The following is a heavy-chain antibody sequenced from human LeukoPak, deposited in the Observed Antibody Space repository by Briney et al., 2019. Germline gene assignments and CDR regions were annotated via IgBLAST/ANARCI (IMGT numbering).Heavy chain of an antibody. V-gene: IGHV1-18*01. CDR2: ISAYNGNT. D-gene: IGHD3-22*01. CDR3: AREYYDSSGYYLLD. CDR1: GYTFTSYG. Sequence: GASVKVSCKASGYTFTSYGISWVRQAPGQGLEWMGLISAYNGNTNYAQKLQGRVTMTTDTSTSTAYMELSRLRSDDTAVYYCAREYYDSSGYYLLDWGQGTLVTVSS. J-gene: IGHJ4*02.